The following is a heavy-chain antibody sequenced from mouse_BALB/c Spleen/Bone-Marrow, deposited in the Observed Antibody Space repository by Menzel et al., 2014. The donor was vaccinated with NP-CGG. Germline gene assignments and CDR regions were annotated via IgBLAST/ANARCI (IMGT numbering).Heavy chain of an antibody. J-gene: IGHJ3*01. V-gene: IGHV7-3*02. CDR2: IRNKANGYTT. CDR1: GFTFTDYY. CDR3: ASLPHYGNSAWFAY. Sequence: EVQVVESGGGLVQPGGSLRLSCATSGFTFTDYYMSWVRQPPGKALEWLGFIRNKANGYTTEYSASVKGRFTISRDNSQSILYLQMNTLRAEDSATYYCASLPHYGNSAWFAYWGQGTLVTVSA. D-gene: IGHD2-1*01.